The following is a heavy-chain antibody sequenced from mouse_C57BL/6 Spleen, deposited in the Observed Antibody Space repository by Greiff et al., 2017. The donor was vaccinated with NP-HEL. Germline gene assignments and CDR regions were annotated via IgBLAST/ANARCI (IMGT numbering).Heavy chain of an antibody. CDR2: IYPGSGST. Sequence: QVQLQQPGAELVKPGASVKMSCKASGYTFTSYWITWVKQRPGQGLVWIGDIYPGSGSTNYNEKFKSKATLTVDTSSSTAYMQLSSLTSEDSAVYYCASGGYDYDGFAYWGQGTLVTVSA. CDR1: GYTFTSYW. CDR3: ASGGYDYDGFAY. D-gene: IGHD2-4*01. J-gene: IGHJ3*01. V-gene: IGHV1-55*01.